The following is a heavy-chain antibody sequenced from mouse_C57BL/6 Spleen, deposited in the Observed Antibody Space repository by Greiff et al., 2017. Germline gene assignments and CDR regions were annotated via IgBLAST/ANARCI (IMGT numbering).Heavy chain of an antibody. CDR2: IDPSDSYT. D-gene: IGHD1-1*01. CDR1: GYTFTSYW. J-gene: IGHJ3*01. CDR3: ARAGYYGSWFAY. V-gene: IGHV1-69*01. Sequence: QVQLKQPGAELVMPGASVKLSCKASGYTFTSYWMHWVKQRPGQGLEWIGEIDPSDSYTNYNQKFKGKSTLTVDKSSSTAYMQLSSLTSEDSAVYYCARAGYYGSWFAYWGQGTLVTVSA.